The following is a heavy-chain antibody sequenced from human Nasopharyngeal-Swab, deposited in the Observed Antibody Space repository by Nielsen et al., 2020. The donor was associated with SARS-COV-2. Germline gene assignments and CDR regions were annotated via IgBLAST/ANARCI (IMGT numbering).Heavy chain of an antibody. CDR2: INAGNGNT. J-gene: IGHJ4*02. Sequence: ASVKVSCKASGYTFTSYAMHWVRQAPGQGLEWMGWINAGNGNTKYSQKFQGRVTITRDTSASTAYMELSSLRSEDTAVYYCARGLDYGDYAFDYWGQGTLVTVSS. D-gene: IGHD4-17*01. V-gene: IGHV1-3*01. CDR1: GYTFTSYA. CDR3: ARGLDYGDYAFDY.